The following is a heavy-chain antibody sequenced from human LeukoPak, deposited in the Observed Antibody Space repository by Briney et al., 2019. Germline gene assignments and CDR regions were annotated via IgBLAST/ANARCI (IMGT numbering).Heavy chain of an antibody. CDR1: GGSISSYY. V-gene: IGHV4-4*07. CDR3: ARDLSTTVTTRVYYYYGMDV. D-gene: IGHD4-17*01. J-gene: IGHJ6*02. Sequence: SETLSLTCTVSGGSISSYYWSWIRQPAGKGLEWIGRIYTSGSTNYNPSLKSRVTMSVDTSKNQFSLKLSSVTAADTAVYYCARDLSTTVTTRVYYYYGMDVWGQGTTVTVSS. CDR2: IYTSGST.